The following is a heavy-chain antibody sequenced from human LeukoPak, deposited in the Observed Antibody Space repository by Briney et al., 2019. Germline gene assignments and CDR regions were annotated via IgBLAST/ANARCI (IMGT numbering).Heavy chain of an antibody. CDR1: GGSINTSSYY. CDR2: MYYTGTL. CDR3: AKHEDIVTVPATSWFDP. V-gene: IGHV4-39*01. D-gene: IGHD2/OR15-2a*01. J-gene: IGHJ5*02. Sequence: SETLSLTCTVSGGSINTSSYYWGWIRQAPGRGLEWIGSMYYTGTLYYNPSLKSRVTISVDTSKNQFSLKLGSVTAADTAVYYCAKHEDIVTVPATSWFDPWGPGTLVTVFS.